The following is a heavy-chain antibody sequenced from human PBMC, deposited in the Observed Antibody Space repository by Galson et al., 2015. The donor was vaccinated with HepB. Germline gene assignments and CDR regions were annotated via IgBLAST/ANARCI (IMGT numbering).Heavy chain of an antibody. CDR2: IWIDGSNE. CDR1: GFTFSTYG. CDR3: ARRGTSSGYYYADY. V-gene: IGHV3-33*01. Sequence: SLRLSCAASGFTFSTYGMNWVRQAPGKGLEWVSIIWIDGSNEDYADSVKGRFTISRDNAKNTLYLEINSVRDEDTAVYYCARRGTSSGYYYADYWGQGTLVTVSS. J-gene: IGHJ4*02. D-gene: IGHD3-22*01.